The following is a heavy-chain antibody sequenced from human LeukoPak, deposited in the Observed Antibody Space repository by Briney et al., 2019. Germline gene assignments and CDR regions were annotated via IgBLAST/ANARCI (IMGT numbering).Heavy chain of an antibody. Sequence: PGGSLRVSCRASGFTFGSYAMSWVRQAPGKGLEWVSSISSSSSYIYYADSVKGRFTISRDNAKNSLYLQMNSLRAEDTAVYYCASGLYYYDSSGYSFDYWGQGTLVTVSS. CDR1: GFTFGSYA. J-gene: IGHJ4*02. CDR2: ISSSSSYI. V-gene: IGHV3-21*01. D-gene: IGHD3-22*01. CDR3: ASGLYYYDSSGYSFDY.